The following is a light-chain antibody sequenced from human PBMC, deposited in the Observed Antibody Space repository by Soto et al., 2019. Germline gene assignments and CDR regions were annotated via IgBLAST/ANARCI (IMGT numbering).Light chain of an antibody. Sequence: QSVLTQPPSVSGAPGQMVTISCTGSSSNIGAGYDVHWYQQLPGTAPKLLIYDNRNRPSGVPDRFSGSKSGTSASLAITGLQAEDEADYYCQSYDSSLSAYVFGTGTKLTVL. V-gene: IGLV1-40*01. CDR3: QSYDSSLSAYV. CDR1: SSNIGAGYD. CDR2: DNR. J-gene: IGLJ1*01.